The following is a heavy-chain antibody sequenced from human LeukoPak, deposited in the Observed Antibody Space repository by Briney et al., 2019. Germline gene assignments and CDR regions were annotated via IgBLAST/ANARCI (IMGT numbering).Heavy chain of an antibody. Sequence: GGSLRLSCAASGFTFSSYAMSWVRQAPGKWLEWVSAISGSGGSTYYADSVKGRFTISRDNSKNTLYLQMNSLRAEDTAVYYCAKDYDFWSGPTTYWGQGTLVTVSS. D-gene: IGHD3-3*01. V-gene: IGHV3-23*01. CDR2: ISGSGGST. CDR3: AKDYDFWSGPTTY. CDR1: GFTFSSYA. J-gene: IGHJ4*02.